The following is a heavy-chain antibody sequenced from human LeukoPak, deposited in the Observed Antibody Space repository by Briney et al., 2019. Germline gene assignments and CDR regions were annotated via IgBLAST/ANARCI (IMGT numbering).Heavy chain of an antibody. CDR3: ARAHDFWSGPFDY. J-gene: IGHJ4*02. D-gene: IGHD3-3*01. Sequence: ASVKVSCKASGYTFTSYYVHWVRQAPGQGLEWMGIINPLGGSTNYAQKFQGRVTMTRDTSTSTVYMELSSLRSEDTAVYYCARAHDFWSGPFDYWGQGTLSPSP. V-gene: IGHV1-46*01. CDR2: INPLGGST. CDR1: GYTFTSYY.